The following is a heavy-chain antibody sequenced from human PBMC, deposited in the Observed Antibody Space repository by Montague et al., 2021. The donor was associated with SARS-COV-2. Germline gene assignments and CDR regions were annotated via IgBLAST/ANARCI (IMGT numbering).Heavy chain of an antibody. CDR3: AKYRRTRLLSGTRSNGFDA. D-gene: IGHD1-26*01. CDR1: GGSVSTSTYH. CDR2: ISYSDST. V-gene: IGHV4-39*02. J-gene: IGHJ5*02. Sequence: SETLSLTCTVSGGSVSTSTYHWAWIRQSPGKGLEWIGSISYSDSTHYNPSLRSRVTISVDTSENHFTLRLNSVTAADTAIYYCAKYRRTRLLSGTRSNGFDAWGQGTPVTVSS.